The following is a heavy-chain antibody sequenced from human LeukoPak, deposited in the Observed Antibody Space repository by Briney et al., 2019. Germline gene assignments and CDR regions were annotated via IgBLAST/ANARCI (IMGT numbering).Heavy chain of an antibody. Sequence: GGSLRLSCVASGFTFSSSWMSWVRQAPGKGLEWVANIKQDGTEEYYVDSVRGRFSISKDNAKNSLYLQMNSLRAEDTAVYYCARGMAAAGTVGDYWGQGALVTVSS. J-gene: IGHJ4*02. CDR3: ARGMAAAGTVGDY. V-gene: IGHV3-7*03. CDR2: IKQDGTEE. CDR1: GFTFSSSW. D-gene: IGHD6-13*01.